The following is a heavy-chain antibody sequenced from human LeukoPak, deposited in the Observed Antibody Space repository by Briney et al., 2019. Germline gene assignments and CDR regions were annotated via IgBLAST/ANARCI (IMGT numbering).Heavy chain of an antibody. J-gene: IGHJ4*02. CDR1: GFTFSSYG. V-gene: IGHV3-33*01. CDR3: ARAPFGDPPDY. D-gene: IGHD4-17*01. Sequence: GGSLRLSCVASGFTFSSYGMHWVRQAPGKGLEWVAVIWYDGSNKYYADSVKGRFTISRDNSKNTPYLQMNSLRAEDTAVYYCARAPFGDPPDYWGQGTLVTVSS. CDR2: IWYDGSNK.